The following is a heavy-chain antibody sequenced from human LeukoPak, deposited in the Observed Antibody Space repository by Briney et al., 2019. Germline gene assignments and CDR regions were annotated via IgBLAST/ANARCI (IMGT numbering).Heavy chain of an antibody. CDR3: ARLLGCSSTSCYYFDY. J-gene: IGHJ4*02. V-gene: IGHV4-4*07. D-gene: IGHD2-2*01. CDR1: GGSISGYY. Sequence: SETLSLSCTVSGGSISGYYWSWIRQPAGKGLECIGRMHTGGSTNYKPSLKSRVTMSVDTSKNQFFLELRSVTAADTAVYYCARLLGCSSTSCYYFDYWGQGTLVTVSS. CDR2: MHTGGST.